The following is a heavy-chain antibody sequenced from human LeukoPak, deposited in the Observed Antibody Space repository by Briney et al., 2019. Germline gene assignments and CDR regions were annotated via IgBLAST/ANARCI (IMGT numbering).Heavy chain of an antibody. V-gene: IGHV3-23*01. CDR1: GFTFSSYA. Sequence: GGSLRLSCAASGFTFSSYAMSWVRQAPGKGLEWVSSISGSGGTPYYADSVKGRFTISRDNSKNTLYLQMNSLRAEDTAVYYCAKDQDYDFWSALDYWGQGTLVTVSS. D-gene: IGHD3-3*01. J-gene: IGHJ4*02. CDR2: ISGSGGTP. CDR3: AKDQDYDFWSALDY.